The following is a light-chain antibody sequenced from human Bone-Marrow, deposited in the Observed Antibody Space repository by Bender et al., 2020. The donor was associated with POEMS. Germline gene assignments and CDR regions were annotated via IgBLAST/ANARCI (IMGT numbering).Light chain of an antibody. CDR1: TSNVGTNS. J-gene: IGLJ7*01. CDR2: SDN. V-gene: IGLV1-44*01. CDR3: AAWDDTLDGPV. Sequence: QSVLTQPPSLSGAPGQRVTISCSGSTSNVGTNSVNWYQQLPRTAPKLLIYSDNQRPSGVPDRFSGSKSGTSASLAISGLQSEDEAHFYCAAWDDTLDGPVFGGGTQLAVL.